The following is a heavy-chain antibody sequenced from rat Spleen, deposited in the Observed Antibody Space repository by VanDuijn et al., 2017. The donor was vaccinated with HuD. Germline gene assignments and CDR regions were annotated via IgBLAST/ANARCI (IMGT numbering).Heavy chain of an antibody. CDR2: ISPSGGIT. Sequence: EVQLVESGGGLVQPGRSLKLSCAASGFTFDDYHMAWVRQAPTKGLEWVASISPSGGITDYRDSVKGRFAISRDTAKSTLYLQMDSLGSEDTATYYCATAGSRISRFAYWGQGTLVTVSS. CDR3: ATAGSRISRFAY. D-gene: IGHD2-7*01. CDR1: GFTFDDYH. J-gene: IGHJ3*01. V-gene: IGHV5-25*01.